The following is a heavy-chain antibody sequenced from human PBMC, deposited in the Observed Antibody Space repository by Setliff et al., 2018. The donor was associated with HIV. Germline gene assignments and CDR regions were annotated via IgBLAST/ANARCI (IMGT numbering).Heavy chain of an antibody. D-gene: IGHD3-22*01. J-gene: IGHJ3*02. Sequence: NPSETLSLTCAVYGGSLSGYFWTWIRQPPQKRLEWIGEINPGGDTNYSPYLKSRVTISVDTSKNQFSLKLSSVTAADTAVYYCARVGDFYDGRGHYSVLDAFDMWGQGTKVTV. CDR2: INPGGDT. CDR3: ARVGDFYDGRGHYSVLDAFDM. V-gene: IGHV4-34*01. CDR1: GGSLSGYF.